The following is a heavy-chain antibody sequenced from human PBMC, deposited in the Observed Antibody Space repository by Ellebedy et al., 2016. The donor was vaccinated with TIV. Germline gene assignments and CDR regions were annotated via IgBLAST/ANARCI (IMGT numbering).Heavy chain of an antibody. V-gene: IGHV3-30-3*01. Sequence: GESLKISXAASGFTFSSYAMHWVRQAPGKGLERVAAISYDGNYKYYADSVKGRFTLSRDNSKNSLYLQMNSLRAEDTAVYYCAGRGYWGQGTLVTASS. CDR1: GFTFSSYA. CDR2: ISYDGNYK. J-gene: IGHJ4*02. CDR3: AGRGY.